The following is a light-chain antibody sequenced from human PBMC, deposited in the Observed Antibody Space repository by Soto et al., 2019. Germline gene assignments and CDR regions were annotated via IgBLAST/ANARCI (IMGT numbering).Light chain of an antibody. CDR1: QGISSY. J-gene: IGKJ1*01. CDR2: AAS. CDR3: QQYYSYPLA. V-gene: IGKV1-8*01. Sequence: AIRMTQSPASFSASTGDRVTITCRASQGISSYLAWYQQKPGKAPKLLIYAASTLQSGVPSRFSGSGSGTDLTITIICLQSEDFETYYCQQYYSYPLAFGQGTKVEIK.